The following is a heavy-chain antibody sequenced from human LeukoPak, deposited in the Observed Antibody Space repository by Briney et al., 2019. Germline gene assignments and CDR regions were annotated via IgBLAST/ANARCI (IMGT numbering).Heavy chain of an antibody. Sequence: GGSLRLSCAASGFTFSSYWMNWVRQAPGKGLVWVSRVNSDGNITSYADSVKGRFTISRDNAKNTLYLQMNSLRAEETAVYYCTREVATNPFVYWGQGTLVTVSS. CDR3: TREVATNPFVY. D-gene: IGHD5-12*01. CDR1: GFTFSSYW. CDR2: VNSDGNIT. J-gene: IGHJ4*02. V-gene: IGHV3-74*01.